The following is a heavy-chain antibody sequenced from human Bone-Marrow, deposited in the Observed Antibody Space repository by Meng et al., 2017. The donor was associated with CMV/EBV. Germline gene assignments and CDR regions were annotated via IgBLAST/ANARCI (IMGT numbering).Heavy chain of an antibody. CDR3: ARVGVVPAAIARHYYYGMDV. CDR2: ISYDGNTK. V-gene: IGHV3-30*07. J-gene: IGHJ6*02. D-gene: IGHD2-2*01. CDR1: GFTFDNYA. Sequence: GESLKISCAASGFTFDNYAMHWVRQAPGKGLEWVAVISYDGNTKYYAESVKGRFTISRDNSKNTLFLQMNSLRAEDTAVYYCARVGVVPAAIARHYYYGMDVWGQGTTVTVSS.